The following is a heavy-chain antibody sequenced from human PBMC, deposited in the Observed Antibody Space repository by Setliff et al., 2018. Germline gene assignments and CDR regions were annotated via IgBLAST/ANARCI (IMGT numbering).Heavy chain of an antibody. D-gene: IGHD2-15*01. Sequence: GGSLRLSCAASGFTFSSYELNWARQAPGKGLEWIAYIISNSLTIHYADSVRGRFTIARDNARNSLYLQMNNLRAEDTAVYYCARDEVNCSGTKCYSGFDSWGQGTLVTVSS. V-gene: IGHV3-48*01. CDR1: GFTFSSYE. J-gene: IGHJ4*02. CDR2: IISNSLTI. CDR3: ARDEVNCSGTKCYSGFDS.